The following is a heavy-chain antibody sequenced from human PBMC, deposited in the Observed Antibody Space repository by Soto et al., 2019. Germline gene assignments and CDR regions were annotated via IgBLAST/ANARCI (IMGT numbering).Heavy chain of an antibody. V-gene: IGHV1-46*03. CDR2: INPSGGST. J-gene: IGHJ4*02. CDR3: ARAHRITIFGVEKTLNLNY. D-gene: IGHD3-3*01. Sequence: EASVKVSCKASGYTFTSYYMHWVRQAPGQGLEWMGIINPSGGSTSYAQKFQGRVTMTRDTSTSTVYMELSSLRSEDTAVYYCARAHRITIFGVEKTLNLNYWGQGTLVTVSS. CDR1: GYTFTSYY.